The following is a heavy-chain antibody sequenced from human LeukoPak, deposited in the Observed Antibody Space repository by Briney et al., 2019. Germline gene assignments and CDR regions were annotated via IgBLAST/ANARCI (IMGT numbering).Heavy chain of an antibody. CDR2: ISSSGSTI. CDR3: AKTGPNTYGRIYYGMDV. CDR1: GFTFSSYE. V-gene: IGHV3-48*03. J-gene: IGHJ6*02. D-gene: IGHD5-18*01. Sequence: GGSLRLSCAASGFTFSSYEVNWVRQAPGKGLEWISYISSSGSTIYYADSVKGRFTISRDNSKNTLYLQMNSLRAEDTAVYYCAKTGPNTYGRIYYGMDVWGQGATVTVSS.